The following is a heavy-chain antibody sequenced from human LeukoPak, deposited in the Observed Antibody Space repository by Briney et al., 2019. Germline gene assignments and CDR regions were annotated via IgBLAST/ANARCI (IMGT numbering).Heavy chain of an antibody. Sequence: PSETLSLICTVSGGSISSYYWSWIRQPPGKGLEWIGYIYYSGTTTYNPSLKSRVSISVDTSRTQFSLKLTSVTAADTAVYYCARRGPVTFDYWGQGLLVTVSS. V-gene: IGHV4-59*08. D-gene: IGHD2-2*01. J-gene: IGHJ4*02. CDR3: ARRGPVTFDY. CDR1: GGSISSYY. CDR2: IYYSGTT.